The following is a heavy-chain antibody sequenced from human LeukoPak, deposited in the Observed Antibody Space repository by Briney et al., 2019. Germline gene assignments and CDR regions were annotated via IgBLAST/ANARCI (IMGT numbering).Heavy chain of an antibody. D-gene: IGHD1-26*01. CDR3: ARASRWEPYYFNY. Sequence: SGTLSLTCAVSGGSISSDNWWSWVRQPPGKGLEWVGEIYHSGTTNYNPSLKSRVTISVDKSKNQISLKLSSVTAADTAVYFCARASRWEPYYFNYWGQGTLVTVSS. V-gene: IGHV4-4*02. J-gene: IGHJ4*02. CDR2: IYHSGTT. CDR1: GGSISSDNW.